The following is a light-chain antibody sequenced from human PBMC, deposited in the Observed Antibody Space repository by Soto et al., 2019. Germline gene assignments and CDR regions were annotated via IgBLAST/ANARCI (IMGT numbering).Light chain of an antibody. CDR2: DAS. CDR1: QSVSRW. J-gene: IGKJ4*01. V-gene: IGKV1-5*01. Sequence: DIQMTQSPSILSASVGDSVTITCRASQSVSRWLAWYQQKPGKAPKLLIYDASSLNSGVPSRFRGSQSGTEFTLTITSMLPDDFATYFCHQYSCYSLPTFGGGTKVDIX. CDR3: HQYSCYSLPT.